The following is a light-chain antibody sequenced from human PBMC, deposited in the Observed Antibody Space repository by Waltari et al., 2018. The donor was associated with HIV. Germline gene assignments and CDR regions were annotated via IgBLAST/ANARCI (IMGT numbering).Light chain of an antibody. J-gene: IGLJ3*02. CDR1: SSNIGARFD. CDR2: GDN. Sequence: QSVLTQPPSVSGAPGQRVTISCTGSSSNIGARFDVHRYQQLPGTAPKLLIHGDNNRPSGVPDRFSGSKSGTSASLAITGLQAEDEADYYCQSYDSSLSGSVFGGGTKLTVL. V-gene: IGLV1-40*01. CDR3: QSYDSSLSGSV.